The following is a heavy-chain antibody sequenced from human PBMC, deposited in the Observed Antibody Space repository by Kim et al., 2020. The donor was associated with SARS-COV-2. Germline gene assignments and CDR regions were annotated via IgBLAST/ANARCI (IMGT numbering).Heavy chain of an antibody. J-gene: IGHJ4*02. Sequence: STPSLKGQATISVDTSKNQFSLKLSSVTAADTAVYYCARHGGGSGYYDDYWGQGTLVTVSS. CDR3: ARHGGGSGYYDDY. V-gene: IGHV4-59*08. D-gene: IGHD3-22*01.